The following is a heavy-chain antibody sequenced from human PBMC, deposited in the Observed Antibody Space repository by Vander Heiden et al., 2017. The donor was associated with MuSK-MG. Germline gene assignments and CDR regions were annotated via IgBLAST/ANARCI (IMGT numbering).Heavy chain of an antibody. CDR1: GFTVSSNY. CDR2: IYSGGST. J-gene: IGHJ2*01. D-gene: IGHD2-15*01. CDR3: ARDRSHCSGGSCYHWYFDL. V-gene: IGHV3-66*01. Sequence: EVQLVASGGGLVQPGGSLRLSCAASGFTVSSNYMSWVRQAPGKGLEWVSVIYSGGSTYYADSVKGRFTISRDNSKNTLYLQMNSLRAEDTAVYYCARDRSHCSGGSCYHWYFDLWGRGTLVTVSS.